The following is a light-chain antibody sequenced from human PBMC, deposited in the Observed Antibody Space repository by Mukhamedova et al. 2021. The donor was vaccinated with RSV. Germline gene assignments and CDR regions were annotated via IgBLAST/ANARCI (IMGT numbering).Light chain of an antibody. CDR2: DVT. V-gene: IGLV2-11*01. J-gene: IGLJ2*01. CDR3: CSYAGTYTWV. Sequence: APKLMIYDVTKRPSGVPDRFSGSKSGNTAALTISGLQAEDEADDYCCSYAGTYTWVFGGGTTLTVL.